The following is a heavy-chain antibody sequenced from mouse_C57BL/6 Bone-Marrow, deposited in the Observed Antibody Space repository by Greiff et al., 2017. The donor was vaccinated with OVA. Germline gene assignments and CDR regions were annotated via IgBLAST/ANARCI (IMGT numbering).Heavy chain of an antibody. J-gene: IGHJ1*03. CDR2: ISPRSGNT. D-gene: IGHD4-1*01. V-gene: IGHV1-81*01. Sequence: VQLQQSGAELARPGASVKLSCKASGYTLTSYGISWVKQRTGQGLEWIGEISPRSGNTYYNEKFKGKATLTADKSSSTAYMELRSLTSEDSAVYFCALTQYFDVWGTGTTVTVSS. CDR1: GYTLTSYG. CDR3: ALTQYFDV.